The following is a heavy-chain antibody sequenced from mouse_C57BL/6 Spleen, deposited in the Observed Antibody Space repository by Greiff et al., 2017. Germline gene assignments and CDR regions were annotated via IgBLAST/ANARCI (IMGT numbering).Heavy chain of an antibody. CDR2: INPSTGGT. CDR3: ASGDFDY. CDR1: GYSFTGYY. D-gene: IGHD4-1*01. J-gene: IGHJ2*01. V-gene: IGHV1-42*01. Sequence: EVQLQQSGPELVKPGASVKISCKASGYSFTGYYMNWVKQSPEKSLEWIGEINPSTGGTTYNQKFKAKATLTVDQSSSTAYMQLKSLASEDSAVYDCASGDFDYWGQGTTLTVSS.